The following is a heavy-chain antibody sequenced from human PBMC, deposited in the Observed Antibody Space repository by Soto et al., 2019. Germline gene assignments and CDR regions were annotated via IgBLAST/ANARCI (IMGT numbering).Heavy chain of an antibody. CDR2: ISGSGGTT. CDR1: GFTFSSYA. Sequence: PGGSLRLSCAASGFTFSSYAMSWVRQAPGKGLEWVSGISGSGGTTYYADSVKGRFIISRDNSKNTLFLQMNSLRAEDSAIYYCAKRFAYSSGLDGFDIWGQGTMVTVSS. CDR3: AKRFAYSSGLDGFDI. D-gene: IGHD6-19*01. J-gene: IGHJ3*02. V-gene: IGHV3-23*01.